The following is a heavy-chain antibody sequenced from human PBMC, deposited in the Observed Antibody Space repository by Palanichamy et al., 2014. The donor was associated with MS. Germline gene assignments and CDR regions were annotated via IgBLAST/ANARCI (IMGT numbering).Heavy chain of an antibody. Sequence: QVQLVESGGGVVQPGRSLRLSCAASGFTFSSYGMHWVRQAPGKGLEWVAVIWYDGSNKYYADSVKGRFTISRDNSKNTLYLQMNSLRAEDTAVYYCARDLRRSVLWKKYYGDYPDYWGQGTLVTVPS. CDR3: ARDLRRSVLWKKYYGDYPDY. CDR1: GFTFSSYG. CDR2: IWYDGSNK. D-gene: IGHD4-17*01. V-gene: IGHV3-33*01. J-gene: IGHJ4*02.